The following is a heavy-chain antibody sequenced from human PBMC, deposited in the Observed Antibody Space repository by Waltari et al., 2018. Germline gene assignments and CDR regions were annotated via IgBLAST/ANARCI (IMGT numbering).Heavy chain of an antibody. CDR3: ARAEPWAHSSSSPLRYYYYGMDV. CDR2: INHSGST. D-gene: IGHD6-6*01. V-gene: IGHV4-34*01. Sequence: QVQLQQWGAGLLKPSETLSLTCAVYGGSFRGSYWSWIRQPPGKGLEWIGEINHSGSTNYTPSLKSRVTIAVDTSKNQFSLKLSSVTAADTAVYYCARAEPWAHSSSSPLRYYYYGMDVWGQGTTVTVSS. J-gene: IGHJ6*02. CDR1: GGSFRGSY.